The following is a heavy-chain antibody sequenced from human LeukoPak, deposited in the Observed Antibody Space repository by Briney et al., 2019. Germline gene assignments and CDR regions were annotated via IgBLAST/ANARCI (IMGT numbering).Heavy chain of an antibody. CDR2: IYYSGST. D-gene: IGHD2-2*02. Sequence: SETLSLTCTVSGGSLSGYYWNWIRQPPGKGLEWIGSIYYSGSTYYNPSLKSRVTISVDTSKNQFSLKLSSVTAADTAVYYCARGVWYQLLYDYWGQGTLVTVSS. CDR3: ARGVWYQLLYDY. CDR1: GGSLSGYY. J-gene: IGHJ4*02. V-gene: IGHV4-39*07.